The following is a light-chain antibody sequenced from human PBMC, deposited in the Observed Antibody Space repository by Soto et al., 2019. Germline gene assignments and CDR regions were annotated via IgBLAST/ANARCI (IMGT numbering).Light chain of an antibody. CDR2: SAS. Sequence: DIQMTQSPSSLSASVEDRVTITCRASRSILNSLHWYQKKPVKAPEPLVSSASLLQSGLPPRFSGAGSGTHFTLTISGIQPEDWGTYYCHQTLTNPWTFGQGTRVEV. CDR3: HQTLTNPWT. J-gene: IGKJ1*01. V-gene: IGKV1-39*01. CDR1: RSILNS.